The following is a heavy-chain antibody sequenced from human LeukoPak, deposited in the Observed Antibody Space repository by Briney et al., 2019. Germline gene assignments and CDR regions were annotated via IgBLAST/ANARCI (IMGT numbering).Heavy chain of an antibody. CDR1: GLTVNSNY. J-gene: IGHJ4*02. V-gene: IGHV3-53*01. CDR3: ARALLVRNGYNYSPNYFDY. CDR2: IYSGGTT. Sequence: GGSLRLSRAASGLTVNSNYMNWVRQAPGKGLQWVSVIYSGGTTYYADSVKGRFTISRDNSKNTLYPQMNSLRAEDTAVYYCARALLVRNGYNYSPNYFDYWGQGTLVTVSS. D-gene: IGHD5-24*01.